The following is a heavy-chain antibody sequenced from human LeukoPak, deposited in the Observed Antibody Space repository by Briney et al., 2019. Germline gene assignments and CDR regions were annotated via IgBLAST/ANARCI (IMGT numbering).Heavy chain of an antibody. CDR3: ARDGCSSTSCYTGRYYYYYGMDV. CDR2: ISSSSSYI. Sequence: GGSLRLSCAASGFTFSSYSMNWVRQAPGKGLEWVSSISSSSSYIYYADSVKGRFTISRDNAKNSLYLQTNSLRAEDTAVYYCARDGCSSTSCYTGRYYYYYGMDVWGQGTTVTVSS. J-gene: IGHJ6*02. D-gene: IGHD2-2*02. V-gene: IGHV3-21*01. CDR1: GFTFSSYS.